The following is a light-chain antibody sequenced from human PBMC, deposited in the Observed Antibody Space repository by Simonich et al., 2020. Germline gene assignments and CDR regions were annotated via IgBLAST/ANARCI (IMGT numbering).Light chain of an antibody. Sequence: IQMTQSPSTLSASVGDRVTITCRASQSISSWLAWYQQKPGKAPKLLIYKASSLESVVPSRFSGSGSGTEFTLTISSLQPDDFATYYCQQYNSYSWTFGQGTKVEIK. CDR3: QQYNSYSWT. V-gene: IGKV1-5*03. J-gene: IGKJ1*01. CDR2: KAS. CDR1: QSISSW.